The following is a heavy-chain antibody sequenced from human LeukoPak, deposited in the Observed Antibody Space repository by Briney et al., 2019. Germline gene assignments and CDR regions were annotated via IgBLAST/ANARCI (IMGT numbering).Heavy chain of an antibody. J-gene: IGHJ4*02. CDR3: ARDVRSAAALYYFDY. CDR1: GFTFSSYA. CDR2: ISYDGSNK. Sequence: GRSLRLSCAASGFTFSSYAMHWGRHAPGKGQEWVAVISYDGSNKYYADSVKGRFTISRDKSKNTLYLQMNSLRAEDTAVYYCARDVRSAAALYYFDYWGQGTLVTVSS. D-gene: IGHD2-2*01. V-gene: IGHV3-30*04.